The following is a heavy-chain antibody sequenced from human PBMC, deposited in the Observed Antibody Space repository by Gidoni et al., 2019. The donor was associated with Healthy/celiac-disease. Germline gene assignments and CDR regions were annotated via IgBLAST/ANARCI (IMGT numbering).Heavy chain of an antibody. CDR2: ISGSGGST. J-gene: IGHJ3*02. CDR1: GFPFSSYA. D-gene: IGHD1-26*01. CDR3: AKVGGWEPLGAFDI. Sequence: EVQLLESGGGLVQPGVSLRLSCAASGFPFSSYAMSWVRQAPGKGLGWVSAISGSGGSTYYADSVKGRFTISRDNSKNTLYLQMNSLRAEDTAVYYCAKVGGWEPLGAFDIWGQGTMVTVSS. V-gene: IGHV3-23*01.